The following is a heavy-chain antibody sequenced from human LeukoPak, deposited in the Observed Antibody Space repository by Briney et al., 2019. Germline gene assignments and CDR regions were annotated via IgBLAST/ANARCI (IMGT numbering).Heavy chain of an antibody. J-gene: IGHJ5*02. Sequence: SETLSLTCAVYGGSFSGYYWSWIRQPPGKGLEWIGSIYHSGSTYYNPSLKSRVTISVDTSKNQFSLKLSSVTAADTAVYYCARDLTSPGYSSSWYQYNWFDPWGQGTLVTVSS. CDR1: GGSFSGYY. D-gene: IGHD6-13*01. CDR2: IYHSGST. V-gene: IGHV4-34*01. CDR3: ARDLTSPGYSSSWYQYNWFDP.